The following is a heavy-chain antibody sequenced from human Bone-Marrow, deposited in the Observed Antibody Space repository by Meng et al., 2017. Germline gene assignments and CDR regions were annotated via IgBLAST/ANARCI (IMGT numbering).Heavy chain of an antibody. D-gene: IGHD3-3*01. Sequence: QLQLQESGPGLVKPSGTLSLTCAVSGVAISSSTWWSWFRQPPGKGLEWIGGIHLNGRPNYNPSLKSRVTISIDKSKNQFSLKLNSVTAADTAVYYCARVTMREVIPGVRVELIDYWGQGTLVTVSS. J-gene: IGHJ4*02. CDR3: ARVTMREVIPGVRVELIDY. V-gene: IGHV4-4*02. CDR2: IHLNGRP. CDR1: GVAISSSTW.